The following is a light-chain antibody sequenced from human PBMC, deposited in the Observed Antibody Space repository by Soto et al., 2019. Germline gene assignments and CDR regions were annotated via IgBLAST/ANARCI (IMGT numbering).Light chain of an antibody. CDR3: AAWDSSLSAIL. CDR1: SSNIGNNY. J-gene: IGLJ2*01. V-gene: IGLV1-51*01. CDR2: DTD. Sequence: QSVLTQPPSVSAAPGQTVTISCSGSSSNIGNNYVSWYQQLPGTAPKLLIYDTDKRLSGIPDRFSCSKSGASATLVITGRQTGDEADYYCAAWDSSLSAILFGGGTKLTVL.